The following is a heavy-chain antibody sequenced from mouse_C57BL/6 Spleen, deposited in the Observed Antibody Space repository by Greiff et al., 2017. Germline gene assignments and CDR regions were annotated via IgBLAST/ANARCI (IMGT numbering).Heavy chain of an antibody. CDR2: INPADSYT. CDR3: ARTPDDNGDKDY. D-gene: IGHD2-4*01. V-gene: IGHV1-59*01. CDR1: GYTFTSYW. Sequence: VQLQQPGAELVRPGTSVKLSCKASGYTFTSYWMHWVKQRPGQGLEWIGVINPADSYTNYNEKFKGKDTLTVDTSSSTAYMQLSSLTSEDSAVYYCARTPDDNGDKDYWGQGTSVTVSA. J-gene: IGHJ4*01.